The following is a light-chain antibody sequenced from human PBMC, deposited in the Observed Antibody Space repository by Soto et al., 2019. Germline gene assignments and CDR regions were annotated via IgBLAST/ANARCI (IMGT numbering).Light chain of an antibody. CDR1: QGISRY. V-gene: IGKV1-8*01. J-gene: IGKJ1*01. CDR3: QQYCRYPRT. Sequence: AIRMTESASSLAASAGGSVTITCRASQGISRYLAWYQQKPGKAPKLLIYAASNMQSGVPSRFSGSGSGTEFTLTISCLQSEDFAVYFCQQYCRYPRTFGQGTKVDIK. CDR2: AAS.